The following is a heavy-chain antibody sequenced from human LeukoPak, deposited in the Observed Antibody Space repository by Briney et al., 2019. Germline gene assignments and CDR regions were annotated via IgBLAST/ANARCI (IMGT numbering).Heavy chain of an antibody. J-gene: IGHJ4*02. V-gene: IGHV3-23*01. Sequence: GGSLRLSCAASGFSFINYAMSWVRQAPARGPEWLSSMKGGGETFYADSVKGRFTLSRDDSRNTVYLQLNNLRVEDTAIYYCARAIWISPADAVCWGQGPQFTVSS. CDR2: MKGGGET. CDR1: GFSFINYA. CDR3: ARAIWISPADAVC. D-gene: IGHD3-3*01.